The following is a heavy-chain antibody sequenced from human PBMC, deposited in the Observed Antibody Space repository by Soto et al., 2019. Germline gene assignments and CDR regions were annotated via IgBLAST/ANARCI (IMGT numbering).Heavy chain of an antibody. CDR2: VYYTGST. D-gene: IGHD2-15*01. CDR1: GGSISGSY. CDR3: ARGHLGITTTGTWYDFDY. V-gene: IGHV4-59*01. Sequence: ETLSLTCSVSGGSISGSYWSWIRQSPGKGLEWLGYVYYTGSTNYSPSLRSRVSISVDTSKNEFSLRLSSVTAADTAVYYCARGHLGITTTGTWYDFDYWGQGTLVTVSS. J-gene: IGHJ4*02.